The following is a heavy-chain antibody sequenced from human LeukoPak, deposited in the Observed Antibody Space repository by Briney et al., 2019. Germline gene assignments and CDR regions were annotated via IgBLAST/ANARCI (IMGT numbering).Heavy chain of an antibody. V-gene: IGHV3-23*01. CDR1: GFSFSTYG. Sequence: PGGSLRHSRVASGFSFSTYGMTWVRQAPGKGPGWVSGFGDTGMPHYRDSVKGRFSSSRDNSKNTFYLQMSSLRAEDTAIYYCARWDGYGDLWGRGTLVTVSS. J-gene: IGHJ2*01. CDR2: FGDTGMP. CDR3: ARWDGYGDL. D-gene: IGHD5-12*01.